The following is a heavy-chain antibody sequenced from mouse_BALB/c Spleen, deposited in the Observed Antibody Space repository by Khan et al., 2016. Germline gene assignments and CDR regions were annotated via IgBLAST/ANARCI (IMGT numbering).Heavy chain of an antibody. V-gene: IGHV14-3*02. CDR2: IDPANGNT. CDR3: ARSNYGNYEEGYTMDY. CDR1: GFNIKDTY. J-gene: IGHJ4*01. Sequence: VQLKQSGAELVKPGASVKLSCTASGFNIKDTYMHWVQQRPEQGLEWLGRIDPANGNTKYDPTFQGKATITADTSSNTAYLQPSTLTSADTAVYYCARSNYGNYEEGYTMDYWGQGTSVTVSS. D-gene: IGHD2-1*01.